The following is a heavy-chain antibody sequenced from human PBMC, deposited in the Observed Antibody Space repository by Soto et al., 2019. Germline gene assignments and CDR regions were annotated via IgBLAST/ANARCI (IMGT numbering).Heavy chain of an antibody. D-gene: IGHD6-19*01. J-gene: IGHJ4*02. CDR1: GFTFSGYS. CDR3: ARGRVEDSSGWDTYFDY. CDR2: INTNGVNT. V-gene: IGHV3-64*01. Sequence: TGGSLRLSCAASGFTFSGYSMFWVRQAPGKGLEYVSAINTNGVNTFYAKSVKGRFTISRDNSKNTMYLQMGSLRAEDMSVYYCARGRVEDSSGWDTYFDYWGQGTLVTVSS.